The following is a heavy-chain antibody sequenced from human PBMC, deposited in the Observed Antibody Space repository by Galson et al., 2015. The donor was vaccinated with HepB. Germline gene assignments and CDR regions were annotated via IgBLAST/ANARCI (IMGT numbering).Heavy chain of an antibody. Sequence: SLRLSCAASGFTFSTYAMSWVRQAPGKGLEWVSDISNSGGSTYYADSVKGRFTISRDNSKNTLYLQMNTLRAEDAAVYYCAKDQDSGSYYYAFGMDVWGQGTTVTVSS. J-gene: IGHJ6*02. CDR2: ISNSGGST. CDR3: AKDQDSGSYYYAFGMDV. CDR1: GFTFSTYA. D-gene: IGHD1-26*01. V-gene: IGHV3-23*01.